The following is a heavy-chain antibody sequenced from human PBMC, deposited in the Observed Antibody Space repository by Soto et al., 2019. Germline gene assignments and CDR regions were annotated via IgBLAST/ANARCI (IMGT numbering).Heavy chain of an antibody. Sequence: GGSLRLSCGAPGFTFSNYAMSWVRQAPGKGLDWVSAISGSGGSTYYADSVKGRFTISRDDSKNTLYLQMNSLRAEDTAVYYCAKGPRYCSSTSCYTDYWGQGTLVTVSS. J-gene: IGHJ4*02. V-gene: IGHV3-23*01. D-gene: IGHD2-2*02. CDR1: GFTFSNYA. CDR2: ISGSGGST. CDR3: AKGPRYCSSTSCYTDY.